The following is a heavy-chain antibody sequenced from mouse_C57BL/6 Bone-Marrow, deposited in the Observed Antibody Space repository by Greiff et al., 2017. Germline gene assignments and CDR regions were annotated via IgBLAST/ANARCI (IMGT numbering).Heavy chain of an antibody. Sequence: QVQLQQPGAELVKPGASVKLSCKASGYTFTSYWMHWVKQRPGQGLEWIGMIHPNSGSTNYNEKFKSKATLTVDKSSSTAYMQLSSLTSEDSAVYYCARNPLCCGSSPGFAYWGQGTLVTVSA. V-gene: IGHV1-64*01. D-gene: IGHD1-1*01. CDR2: IHPNSGST. CDR3: ARNPLCCGSSPGFAY. J-gene: IGHJ3*01. CDR1: GYTFTSYW.